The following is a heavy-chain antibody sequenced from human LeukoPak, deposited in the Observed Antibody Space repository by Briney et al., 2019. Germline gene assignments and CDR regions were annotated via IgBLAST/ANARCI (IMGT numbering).Heavy chain of an antibody. J-gene: IGHJ4*02. V-gene: IGHV4-59*01. Sequence: PSETLSLTCTVSGGSIGSYYWSWIRQPPGKGLERIGYIYYSGSTNYNPSLKSRVTISVDTSKNQFSLKLSSVTAADTAVYYCARESRGWYGGNSEAFDYWGQGTLVTVSS. CDR2: IYYSGST. CDR3: ARESRGWYGGNSEAFDY. D-gene: IGHD4-23*01. CDR1: GGSIGSYY.